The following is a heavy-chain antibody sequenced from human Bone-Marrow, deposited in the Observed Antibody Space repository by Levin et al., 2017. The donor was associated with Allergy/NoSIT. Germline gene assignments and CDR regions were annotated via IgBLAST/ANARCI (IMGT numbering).Heavy chain of an antibody. Sequence: GGSLRLSCKISGFIFADYAMNWVRQAPGKGLEWVSSISSSGSDMYYVDSVKGRFTISRDNAKNSLTLQMNSLRAEDTAVYYCARGIIGDVRVAHKEAFDIWGQGTMVSVSS. CDR3: ARGIIGDVRVAHKEAFDI. J-gene: IGHJ3*02. D-gene: IGHD2-8*02. CDR2: ISSSGSDM. V-gene: IGHV3-21*01. CDR1: GFIFADYA.